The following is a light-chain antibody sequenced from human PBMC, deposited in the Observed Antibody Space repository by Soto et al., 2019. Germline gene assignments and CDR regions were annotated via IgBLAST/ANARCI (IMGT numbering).Light chain of an antibody. V-gene: IGKV1-5*01. CDR3: QQYNDYPRT. CDR2: DAS. J-gene: IGKJ1*01. CDR1: QSLGTW. Sequence: DIQMTQSPSTLSASVGDRVTITCRASQSLGTWLAWYQQKPGKTPRLLIYDASSLDTGVPSRFSGRGSGTEFSLTISSLQPDDSATYYCQQYNDYPRTFGQGTKVDIK.